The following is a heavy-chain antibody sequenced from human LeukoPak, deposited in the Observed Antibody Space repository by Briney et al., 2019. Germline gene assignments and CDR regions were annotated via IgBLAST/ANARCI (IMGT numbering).Heavy chain of an antibody. Sequence: GGSLRLSCAASGFTFSSYAMYWVRQAPGKGLEWVSGIFGSGGSTHYADSVKGRFTISRDNSKNTVYLRVNSLRAEDTAVYYCAKTTTGYSSGRFPGWPVDYWGQGTLVTVSS. J-gene: IGHJ4*02. V-gene: IGHV3-23*01. CDR2: IFGSGGST. CDR3: AKTTTGYSSGRFPGWPVDY. D-gene: IGHD6-19*01. CDR1: GFTFSSYA.